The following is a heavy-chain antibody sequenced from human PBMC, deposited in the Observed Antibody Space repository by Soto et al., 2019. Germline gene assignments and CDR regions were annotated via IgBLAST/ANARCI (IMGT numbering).Heavy chain of an antibody. D-gene: IGHD3-22*01. CDR3: ATDTYYHDSSGYYVFDC. V-gene: IGHV3-30*03. J-gene: IGHJ4*02. Sequence: GGSLRLSCAASGFTFNSYGIHWVRQAPGQGLEWVAGVSYDGSKQYYTDSVRGRFTISRDNSRNTLDLQMNSLRAEDTAVYYCATDTYYHDSSGYYVFDCWGQGT. CDR2: VSYDGSKQ. CDR1: GFTFNSYG.